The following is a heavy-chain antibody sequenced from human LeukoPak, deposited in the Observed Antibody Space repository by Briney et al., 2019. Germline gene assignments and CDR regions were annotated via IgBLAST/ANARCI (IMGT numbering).Heavy chain of an antibody. CDR2: IKQDGSEK. J-gene: IGHJ4*02. CDR3: ARKLVGTNRCNYFDY. D-gene: IGHD1-26*01. CDR1: GFTLCRFL. V-gene: IGHV3-7*01. Sequence: GGLRVSCAASGFTLCRFLVSWVRPAPREGGGWGGHIKQDGSEKYYVDSVKGRFTISRDNAKNSLYLQMNSLRAEDTAVYYCARKLVGTNRCNYFDYWGQGTLVTVSS.